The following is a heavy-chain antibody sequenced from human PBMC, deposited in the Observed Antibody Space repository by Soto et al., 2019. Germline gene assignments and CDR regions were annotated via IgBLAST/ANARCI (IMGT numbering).Heavy chain of an antibody. CDR2: ISDSGAYI. CDR1: GFTFSAYT. CDR3: ACVSGVPSAMSGFLDP. Sequence: EVQLVESGGGMVKPGESLRLSCAASGFTFSAYTMTWVRQAPGKGLEWVSSISDSGAYIQYADSVKGRFTSSRDNAKNSMSLQMNSLRAEYAAMYYCACVSGVPSAMSGFLDPWGQVTMVTVSS. D-gene: IGHD2-8*01. J-gene: IGHJ4*03. V-gene: IGHV3-21*02.